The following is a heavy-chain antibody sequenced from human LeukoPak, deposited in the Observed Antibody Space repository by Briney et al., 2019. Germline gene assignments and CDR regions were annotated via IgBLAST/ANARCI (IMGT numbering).Heavy chain of an antibody. Sequence: SETLSLTCTVSGGSISSSSYYWGWIRQPPGKGLEWIGSIYYSGSTYYNPSLKSRVTISVDTSKNQFSLKLSSVTAADTAVYYCARGRNIAVAGTWVRYYYYYYMDVWGKGTTVTVSS. CDR2: IYYSGST. J-gene: IGHJ6*03. CDR3: ARGRNIAVAGTWVRYYYYYYMDV. V-gene: IGHV4-39*07. D-gene: IGHD6-19*01. CDR1: GGSISSSSYY.